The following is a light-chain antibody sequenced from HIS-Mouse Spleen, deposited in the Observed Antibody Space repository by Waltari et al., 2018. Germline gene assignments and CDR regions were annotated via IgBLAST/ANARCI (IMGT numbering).Light chain of an antibody. CDR1: SLSSYY. CDR2: GKN. J-gene: IGLJ2*01. CDR3: NSRDSSGNHVV. Sequence: SSELTQDPAVSVALGQTVRITCQGDSLSSYYASWYQQKPGQAPVLVIYGKNNRHSGIPDRFSGSSSGNTASLTITGAQAEDEADYYCNSRDSSGNHVVFGGGTKLTVL. V-gene: IGLV3-19*01.